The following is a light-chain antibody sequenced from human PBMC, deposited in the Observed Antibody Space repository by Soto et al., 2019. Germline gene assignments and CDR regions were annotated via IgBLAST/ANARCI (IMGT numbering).Light chain of an antibody. V-gene: IGKV1-5*03. J-gene: IGKJ2*01. CDR1: QSIGSW. CDR2: KAS. CDR3: QQYSSYSYT. Sequence: DIPMTQSPSTLSASVGDRVTITCRASQSIGSWLAWYQQKPGRAPKLLIFKASTLESGVPSRFSGSGSGTEFTLTISSLQPDDFATYYCQQYSSYSYTFGQGTKLEIK.